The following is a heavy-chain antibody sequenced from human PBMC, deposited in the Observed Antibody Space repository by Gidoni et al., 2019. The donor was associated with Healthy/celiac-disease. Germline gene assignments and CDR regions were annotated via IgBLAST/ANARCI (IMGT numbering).Heavy chain of an antibody. Sequence: QVQLQQWGAGLLTPSETLSLTCAVYGGSFSGYYWSWIRQPPGKGLEWIGEINHSGSTNYNPSLKSRVTISVDTSKNQFSLKLSSVTAADTAVYYCARDRKHYYDSSGYPPGYYYYYGMDVWGQGTTVTVSS. CDR1: GGSFSGYY. J-gene: IGHJ6*02. D-gene: IGHD3-22*01. CDR2: INHSGST. V-gene: IGHV4-34*01. CDR3: ARDRKHYYDSSGYPPGYYYYYGMDV.